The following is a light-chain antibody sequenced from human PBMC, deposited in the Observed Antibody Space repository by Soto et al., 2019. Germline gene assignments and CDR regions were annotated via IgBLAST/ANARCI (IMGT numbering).Light chain of an antibody. V-gene: IGKV1-9*01. Sequence: IQFTQSPSSLSASMGDRATPSCLASQGIINYLAWYQQKPGKAPKLLIYGASTLQGGVPSRFSGSGSGTDFTLTVSSLQPEDLATYYCQQLFTYPPTFGPGTKVDI. CDR3: QQLFTYPPT. CDR1: QGIINY. CDR2: GAS. J-gene: IGKJ3*01.